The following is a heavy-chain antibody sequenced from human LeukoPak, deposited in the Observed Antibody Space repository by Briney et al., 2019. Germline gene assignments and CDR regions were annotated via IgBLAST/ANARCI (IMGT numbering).Heavy chain of an antibody. CDR2: ISATGGST. CDR3: ARPDRSSTSCYRPVY. J-gene: IGHJ4*02. Sequence: GRSLRPSYAPSGFTFSSYAMSSVSQAPGKWLEWVSAISATGGSTYYADSVKGRFTISRDNTKSTLYLQMNSLRAEDTAVYYCARPDRSSTSCYRPVYWGQGTLVTVSS. V-gene: IGHV3-23*01. CDR1: GFTFSSYA. D-gene: IGHD2-2*02.